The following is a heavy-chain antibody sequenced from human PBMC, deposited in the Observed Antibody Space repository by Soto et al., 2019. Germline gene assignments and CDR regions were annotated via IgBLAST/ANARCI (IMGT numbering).Heavy chain of an antibody. CDR2: INWDGRIT. CDR1: GFIFDDFT. J-gene: IGHJ4*02. CDR3: AKDEGAAVESPGD. V-gene: IGHV3-43*01. Sequence: WGSLRLSCAASGFIFDDFTIHFFRLLPGKCLQWVSYINWDGRITMYADSVKGRFTISRDNTNSHLYLQMNSQGSDDTALYYCAKDEGAAVESPGDWGQGTLVTVSS. D-gene: IGHD6-13*01.